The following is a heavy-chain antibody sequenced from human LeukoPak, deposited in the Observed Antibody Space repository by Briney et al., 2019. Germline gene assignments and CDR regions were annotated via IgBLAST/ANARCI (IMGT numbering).Heavy chain of an antibody. CDR1: GFTFSSYG. V-gene: IGHV3-23*01. CDR2: ISGSGGST. D-gene: IGHD2-2*01. J-gene: IGHJ5*02. CDR3: AKAGVTVPAANVKWFDP. Sequence: GGSLRLSCAVSGFTFSSYGMTWVRQAPGKGLEWVSAISGSGGSTYYADSVKGRFTISRDNSENTLYLQMNSLRAEDTAIYYCAKAGVTVPAANVKWFDPWGQGTLVTVSS.